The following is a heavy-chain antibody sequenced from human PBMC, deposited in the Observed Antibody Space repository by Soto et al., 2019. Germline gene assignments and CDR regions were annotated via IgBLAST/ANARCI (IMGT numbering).Heavy chain of an antibody. CDR1: GFTFSSYA. J-gene: IGHJ4*02. CDR2: ISGSGGST. V-gene: IGHV3-23*01. D-gene: IGHD3-22*01. CDR3: ATNYYDSSGYYY. Sequence: PGGSLRLSCAASGFTFSSYAMSWVRQAPGKGLEWVSAISGSGGSTYYADSAYGKFTISRDKSKNKLYLQMHSLRAEDTAVYYCATNYYDSSGYYYWGQGTLVTVSS.